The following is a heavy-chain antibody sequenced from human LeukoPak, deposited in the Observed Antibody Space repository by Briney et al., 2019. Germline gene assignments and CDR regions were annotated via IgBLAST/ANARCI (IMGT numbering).Heavy chain of an antibody. V-gene: IGHV3-64D*06. J-gene: IGHJ2*01. CDR1: GFTFSSYA. CDR2: ISSNGGST. D-gene: IGHD2-2*01. CDR3: VKGAQVYCSSTSCYAGVDWYFDL. Sequence: PGGSLRLSCSASGFTFSSYAMHWVRQAPGKGLEYVSAISSNGGSTYYADSVKGRFTISRDNSKNTLYLQMSSLRAEDTAVYYCVKGAQVYCSSTSCYAGVDWYFDLWGRGTLVTVSS.